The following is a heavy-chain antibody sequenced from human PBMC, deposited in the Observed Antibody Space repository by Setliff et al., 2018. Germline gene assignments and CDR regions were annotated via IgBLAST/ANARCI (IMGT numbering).Heavy chain of an antibody. CDR2: IIHSGST. J-gene: IGHJ4*02. V-gene: IGHV4-34*12. CDR1: GGSFSGYY. D-gene: IGHD5-18*01. CDR3: TRLAARGYSYGSDY. Sequence: SETLSLTCAVYGGSFSGYYWSWIRQPPGKRLEWIGEIIHSGSTNYNPSLKSRVTISRDTSQNQFSLKVNSVTAADTAVYYCTRLAARGYSYGSDYWGQGSLVTVSS.